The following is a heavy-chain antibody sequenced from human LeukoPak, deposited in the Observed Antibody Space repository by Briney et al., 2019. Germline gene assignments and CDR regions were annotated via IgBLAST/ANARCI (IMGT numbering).Heavy chain of an antibody. V-gene: IGHV3-66*01. J-gene: IGHJ4*02. D-gene: IGHD4-17*01. CDR2: IYIDGSI. Sequence: GGSLRLSCAASGLTVSSNYMSWVRQAPGKGLEWVSAIYIDGSIHYADSVKGRFSISRDNSRNTVYLQMNSLRGEDTAVYYCARGGDYVVAGYSWGQGTLVTVSS. CDR3: ARGGDYVVAGYS. CDR1: GLTVSSNY.